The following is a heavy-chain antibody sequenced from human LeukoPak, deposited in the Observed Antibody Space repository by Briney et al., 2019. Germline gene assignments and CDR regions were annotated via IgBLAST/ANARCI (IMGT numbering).Heavy chain of an antibody. J-gene: IGHJ4*02. CDR3: ARDGLGPGLYFDY. Sequence: PGGSLRLSCAASGFTVSSNYMNWVRQAPGKGLEWVSVMYSGGSTYYADSVKGRFIISRDNSKNTLYLQMNSLRPEDTAVYYCARDGLGPGLYFDYWGQGTLVIVSS. CDR2: MYSGGST. CDR1: GFTVSSNY. V-gene: IGHV3-66*01. D-gene: IGHD2-21*01.